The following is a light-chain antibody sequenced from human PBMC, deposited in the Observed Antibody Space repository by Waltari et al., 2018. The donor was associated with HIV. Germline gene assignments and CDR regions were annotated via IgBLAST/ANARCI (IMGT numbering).Light chain of an antibody. CDR2: SNN. J-gene: IGLJ3*02. CDR1: TSNVGRNP. Sequence: QSFLTQPPSASGTPVRRVVISCSGNTSNVGRNPVICYRQVPGTAPKLLMFSNNQRPSGVTDRFSGSKSGTSASLAIKGLQSEDEADYYCAARDDSLNVWVFGGGTKLTVL. CDR3: AARDDSLNVWV. V-gene: IGLV1-44*01.